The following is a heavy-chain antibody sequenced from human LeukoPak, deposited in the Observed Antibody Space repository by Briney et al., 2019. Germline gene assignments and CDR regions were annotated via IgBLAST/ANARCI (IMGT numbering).Heavy chain of an antibody. V-gene: IGHV4-4*07. Sequence: SETLSLTCTVSGGSISSYYWSWIRQPAGKGLEWIGRIYTSGSTNYNPSLKSRVTMSVDTSKNQFSLKLSSVTAADTAVYYCARGRGSSGWEYYYVDVWGKGTTVTISS. CDR1: GGSISSYY. D-gene: IGHD6-19*01. J-gene: IGHJ6*03. CDR3: ARGRGSSGWEYYYVDV. CDR2: IYTSGST.